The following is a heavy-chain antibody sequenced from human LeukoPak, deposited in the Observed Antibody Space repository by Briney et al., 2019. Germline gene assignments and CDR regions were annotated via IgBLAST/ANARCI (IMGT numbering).Heavy chain of an antibody. CDR1: GYTFTGCY. V-gene: IGHV1-2*02. J-gene: IGHJ4*02. CDR2: INPNSGGT. D-gene: IGHD6-19*01. Sequence: GASVKVSCKASGYTFTGCYMHWVRQAPGQGLEWMGWINPNSGGTNYAQKFQGRVTMTRDTSISTAYMELSRLRSDDTAVYHCARERFEGSIAVANFDYWGQGTLVTVPS. CDR3: ARERFEGSIAVANFDY.